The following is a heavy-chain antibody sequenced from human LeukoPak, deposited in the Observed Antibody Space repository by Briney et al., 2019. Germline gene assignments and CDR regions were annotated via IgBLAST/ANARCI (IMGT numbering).Heavy chain of an antibody. V-gene: IGHV1-18*01. CDR2: ISAYNGNT. CDR1: GYTFTSYG. Sequence: ASVKVSCKASGYTFTSYGISWVRQAPGQGLEWMGWISAYNGNTNYALKLQGRVTMTTDTSTSTAYMELRSLRSDDTAVYYCARVYNPNYWSGYYNWFDPWGQGTLVTVSS. J-gene: IGHJ5*02. CDR3: ARVYNPNYWSGYYNWFDP. D-gene: IGHD3-3*01.